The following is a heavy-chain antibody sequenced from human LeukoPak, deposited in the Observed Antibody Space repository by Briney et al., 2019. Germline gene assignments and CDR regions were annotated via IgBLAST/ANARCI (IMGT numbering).Heavy chain of an antibody. CDR1: GFSFSTSG. CDR2: IRNDGNKK. D-gene: IGHD3-10*02. J-gene: IGHJ6*04. V-gene: IGHV3-30*02. Sequence: GGSLRLSCVASGFSFSTSGMHWVRQSPGKGLDWVAFIRNDGNKKNYAESVKGRFTISRDNSRNTLYLQMDSLSAEDTAVYYCAELGITMIGGVWGKGTTVTISS. CDR3: AELGITMIGGV.